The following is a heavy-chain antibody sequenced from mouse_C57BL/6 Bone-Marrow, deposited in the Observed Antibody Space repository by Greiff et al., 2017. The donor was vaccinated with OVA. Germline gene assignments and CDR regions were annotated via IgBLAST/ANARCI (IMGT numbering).Heavy chain of an antibody. V-gene: IGHV1-80*01. CDR3: ALIYYYGSSYNGY. D-gene: IGHD1-1*01. CDR2: IYPGDGDT. Sequence: QVQLQQSGAELVKPGASVKISCKASGYAFSSYWMNWVKQRPGKGLEWIGQIYPGDGDTNYNGKFKGKATLTADKSSSTAYMQLSSLTSEDSAVYFCALIYYYGSSYNGYWGQGTTLTVSS. J-gene: IGHJ2*01. CDR1: GYAFSSYW.